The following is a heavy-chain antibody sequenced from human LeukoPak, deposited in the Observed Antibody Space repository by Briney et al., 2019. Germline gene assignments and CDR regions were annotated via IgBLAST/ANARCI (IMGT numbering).Heavy chain of an antibody. Sequence: PGGSLRLSCAASGFTFSSYAMGWVRQAPGKGLEWVSAISGSGGSTYYADSVKGRFTISRDNSKNTLYLQMNSLRAEDTAVYYCAKENRVRVPAAIDFYYYGMDVWGQGTTVTVSS. CDR2: ISGSGGST. J-gene: IGHJ6*02. D-gene: IGHD2-2*01. V-gene: IGHV3-23*01. CDR3: AKENRVRVPAAIDFYYYGMDV. CDR1: GFTFSSYA.